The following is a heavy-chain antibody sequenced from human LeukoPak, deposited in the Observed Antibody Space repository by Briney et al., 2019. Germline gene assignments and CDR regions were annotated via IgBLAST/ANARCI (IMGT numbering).Heavy chain of an antibody. CDR3: ATVVVPGWFDP. CDR2: IYDSGST. Sequence: SETLSLTCTVSGGSISSYYWSWIRQPPGKGLEWIGYIYDSGSTNYNPSLKSRVTISVDTSKNQFSLKLSSVTAADTAVYYFATVVVPGWFDPWGQGNLVTVSS. D-gene: IGHD2-15*01. V-gene: IGHV4-59*12. CDR1: GGSISSYY. J-gene: IGHJ5*02.